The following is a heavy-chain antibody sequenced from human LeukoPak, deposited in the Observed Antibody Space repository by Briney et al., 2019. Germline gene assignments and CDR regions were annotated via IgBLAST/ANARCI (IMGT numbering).Heavy chain of an antibody. CDR1: GFTFSSYA. Sequence: GGSLRLSCAASGFTFSSYAMHWVRQAPGKGLEYVSAISSNGGSTYYANSVKGRFTISRDNSKNTLYLQMGSLRAEDVAVYYCARDGSSGWYYYYGMDVWGQGTTVTVSS. V-gene: IGHV3-64*01. CDR2: ISSNGGST. J-gene: IGHJ6*02. D-gene: IGHD6-19*01. CDR3: ARDGSSGWYYYYGMDV.